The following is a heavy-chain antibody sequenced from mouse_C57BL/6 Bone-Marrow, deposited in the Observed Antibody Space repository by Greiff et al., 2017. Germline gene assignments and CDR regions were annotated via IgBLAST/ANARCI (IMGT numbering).Heavy chain of an antibody. CDR1: GFTFSSYA. CDR3: TRDDADYCYCDTKGD. Sequence: EVQVVESGAGLVKPGGSLKLSCAASGFTFSSYAMYWVRQTPEQRLEWVAYISSGGDYIYYADNVKGRFTITTDKSRNNLYRQMSSLKSEDTARYYRTRDDADYCYCDTKGDWGQGTSVTVSS. D-gene: IGHD2-12*01. J-gene: IGHJ4*01. CDR2: ISSGGDYI. V-gene: IGHV5-9-1*02.